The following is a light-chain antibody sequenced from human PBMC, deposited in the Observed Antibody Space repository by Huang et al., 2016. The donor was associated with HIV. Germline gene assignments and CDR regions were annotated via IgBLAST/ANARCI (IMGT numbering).Light chain of an antibody. J-gene: IGKJ1*01. V-gene: IGKV3-11*01. CDR2: DES. CDR3: QQRSNRTPTT. Sequence: EIILTQSPATLSLSPGERATLSCRASQSVGSYLAWYQQKPGQAPRRLIYDESNRATGIPARFSGGGSGTDFTLTIRGLEPDDVAVYFCQQRSNRTPTTFGQGTKVE. CDR1: QSVGSY.